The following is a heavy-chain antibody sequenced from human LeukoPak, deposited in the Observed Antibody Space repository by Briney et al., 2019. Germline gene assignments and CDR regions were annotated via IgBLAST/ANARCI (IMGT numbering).Heavy chain of an antibody. V-gene: IGHV5-51*01. CDR1: GYGFTSYW. CDR2: IYPGDSDT. D-gene: IGHD1-26*01. CDR3: ARRGSGSYYWFDP. J-gene: IGHJ5*02. Sequence: NAGESLKISCRVSGYGFTSYWIGWGRQLPRKGLEGIGIIYPGDSDTRYSPSFQGQVTISADKSISTAYLQWSSLKASDTAMYYCARRGSGSYYWFDPWGQGTLVTVSS.